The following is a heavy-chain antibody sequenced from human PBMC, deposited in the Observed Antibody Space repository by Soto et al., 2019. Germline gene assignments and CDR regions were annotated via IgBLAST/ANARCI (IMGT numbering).Heavy chain of an antibody. V-gene: IGHV2-5*02. CDR1: GFSISTTAVG. CDR3: AYRRAAAGTGWYFDI. J-gene: IGHJ2*01. CDR2: IYWDDDK. Sequence: QITLKESGPTLVKPTQTLTLTCTFSGFSISTTAVGVGWIRQPPGKALEWLALIYWDDDKRYSPSLKRRLTITKDTSKSQVVLTMTNMDPLDTATYYCAYRRAAAGTGWYFDIWGRGTLVTVSS. D-gene: IGHD6-13*01.